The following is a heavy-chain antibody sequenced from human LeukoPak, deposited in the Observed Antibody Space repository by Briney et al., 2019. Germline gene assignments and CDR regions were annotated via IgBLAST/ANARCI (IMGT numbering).Heavy chain of an antibody. CDR3: ANADRGQGGDCCLFDY. CDR2: ISGSGGST. CDR1: GFTFSSCA. V-gene: IGHV3-23*01. Sequence: PGGSLRLSCAASGFTFSSCAMSWVRQAPGKGLEWVSAISGSGGSTYYADSVKGRFTISRDNSKNTVYLQMTSLRAEDTAVYYCANADRGQGGDCCLFDYWGQGTLVTVAS. J-gene: IGHJ4*02. D-gene: IGHD2-21*02.